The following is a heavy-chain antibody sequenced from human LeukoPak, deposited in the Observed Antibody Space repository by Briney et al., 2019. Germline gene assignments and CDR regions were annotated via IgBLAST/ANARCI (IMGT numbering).Heavy chain of an antibody. CDR3: ARDVRWQQYDAFDI. D-gene: IGHD5-24*01. CDR2: IYSGGST. CDR1: GFTVSSNY. V-gene: IGHV3-53*01. J-gene: IGHJ3*02. Sequence: GGSLRLSCSASGFTVSSNYMSWVRQAPGKGLEWVSVIYSGGSTYYADSVKGRFTISRDNSKNTLYLQMDSLRAEDTAVYYCARDVRWQQYDAFDIWGQGTMVTVSS.